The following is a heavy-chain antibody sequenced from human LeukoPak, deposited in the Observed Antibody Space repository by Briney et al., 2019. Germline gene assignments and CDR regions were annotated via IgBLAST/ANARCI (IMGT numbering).Heavy chain of an antibody. V-gene: IGHV4-34*01. CDR2: INHSGST. Sequence: SETLSLTCAVYGGPFSGYYWSWIRQPPGKGLEWIGEINHSGSTNYNPSLKSRVTISVDTSKNQFSLKLSSVTAADTAVYYCARGLNPSRTGATRTDYWGQGTLVTVSS. J-gene: IGHJ4*02. CDR3: ARGLNPSRTGATRTDY. D-gene: IGHD1-26*01. CDR1: GGPFSGYY.